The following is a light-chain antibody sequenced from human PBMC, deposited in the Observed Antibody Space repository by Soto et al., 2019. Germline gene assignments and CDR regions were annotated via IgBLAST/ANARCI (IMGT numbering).Light chain of an antibody. J-gene: IGKJ1*01. CDR2: AAS. V-gene: IGKV1-33*01. Sequence: EIQMTPSPSSRAASVGDRVTITCQASQDISNYLNWYQQKPGKAPKVLIYAASGLVTGVPPTFSGSGSGTEFTLTISSVQPDDFATYFCQHYDTFSWTFGQGTKVDIK. CDR3: QHYDTFSWT. CDR1: QDISNY.